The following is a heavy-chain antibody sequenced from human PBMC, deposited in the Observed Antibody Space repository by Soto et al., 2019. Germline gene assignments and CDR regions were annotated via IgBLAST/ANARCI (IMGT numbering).Heavy chain of an antibody. CDR3: ARDRNVPRLSSSYFDY. CDR2: ISSSSSYT. CDR1: GFPFSNYA. V-gene: IGHV3-11*06. Sequence: GGSLRLSCAASGFPFSNYAMSWIRQAPGKGLEWVSYISSSSSYTNYADSVKGRFTISRDNAKNSLYLQMNSLRAEDTAVYYCARDRNVPRLSSSYFDYWGQGTLVTVSS. D-gene: IGHD6-13*01. J-gene: IGHJ4*02.